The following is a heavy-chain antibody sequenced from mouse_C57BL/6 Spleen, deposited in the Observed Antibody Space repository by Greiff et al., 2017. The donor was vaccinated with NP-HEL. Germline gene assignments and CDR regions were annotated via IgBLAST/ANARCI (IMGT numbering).Heavy chain of an antibody. Sequence: VQLQQSGPVLARPGASVKMSCKTSGYTFTSYWMHWVKQRPGQGLEWIGAIYPGNSDTSYNQKFKGKAKLTAVTSASTAYMERSSLTNEDSAVYYCTKRGYGYGYFDVWGTGTTVTVSS. CDR2: IYPGNSDT. V-gene: IGHV1-5*01. CDR3: TKRGYGYGYFDV. CDR1: GYTFTSYW. D-gene: IGHD1-1*02. J-gene: IGHJ1*03.